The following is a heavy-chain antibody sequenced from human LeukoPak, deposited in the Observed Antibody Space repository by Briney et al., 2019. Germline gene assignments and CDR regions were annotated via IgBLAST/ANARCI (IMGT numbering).Heavy chain of an antibody. CDR3: AKEIYDRDPPYDY. Sequence: GGSLRLSCAASGFTVSSNYMSWVRQAPGKGLEWVSVIYSGGSTYYADSVKGRFTISRDNSKNTLYLQMNSLRAEDTAVYYCAKEIYDRDPPYDYWGQGTLVTVSS. CDR2: IYSGGST. J-gene: IGHJ4*02. D-gene: IGHD3-22*01. V-gene: IGHV3-53*01. CDR1: GFTVSSNY.